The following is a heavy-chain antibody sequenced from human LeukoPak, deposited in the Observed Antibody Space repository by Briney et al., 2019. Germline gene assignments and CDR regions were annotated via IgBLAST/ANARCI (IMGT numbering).Heavy chain of an antibody. CDR1: GFSFSNAW. Sequence: PGGSLRLSCAASGFSFSNAWMSWVRQAPGKGLEWVGRIKSKTTGGTADFAAPVKGRFTIPRDDSKNTLYLQMNSLKIDDTAVYFCTTCTGGSCYSDYWGQGTPVTVSS. D-gene: IGHD2-15*01. CDR2: IKSKTTGGTA. CDR3: TTCTGGSCYSDY. J-gene: IGHJ4*02. V-gene: IGHV3-15*01.